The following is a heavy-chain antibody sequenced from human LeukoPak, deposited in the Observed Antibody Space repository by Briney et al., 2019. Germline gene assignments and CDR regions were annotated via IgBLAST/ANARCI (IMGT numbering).Heavy chain of an antibody. CDR2: IYYDDDK. D-gene: IGHD3-22*01. V-gene: IGHV2-5*02. Sequence: SGPTLVKPTQTLTLTCTFSGFSLSDYRVGVGWIRQPPGKALEWLALIYYDDDKRYNPSLKSRLTIAKDTSKNQVVLTMTNMDPVDTATYFCAHGFGFYGYFRGYLHWGQGTLVTVSS. CDR1: GFSLSDYRVG. J-gene: IGHJ4*02. CDR3: AHGFGFYGYFRGYLH.